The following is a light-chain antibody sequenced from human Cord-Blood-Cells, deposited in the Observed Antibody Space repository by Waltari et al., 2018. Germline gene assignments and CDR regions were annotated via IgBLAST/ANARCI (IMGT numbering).Light chain of an antibody. CDR1: QSVSSY. Sequence: ELVLTQSPATLSLSPGERATLSCRASQSVSSYLAWYQQKPGQAPRLLIYDASNRATGIPARFSGSGSGTDFTLTISSLEPEHFAVYYCQQRSNWPRTFGQGTKVEIK. V-gene: IGKV3-11*01. J-gene: IGKJ1*01. CDR2: DAS. CDR3: QQRSNWPRT.